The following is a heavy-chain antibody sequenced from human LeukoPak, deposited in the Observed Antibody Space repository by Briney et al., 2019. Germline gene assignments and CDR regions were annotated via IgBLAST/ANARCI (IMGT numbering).Heavy chain of an antibody. Sequence: ASVKVSCKASGYTFTSYGISWVRQAPGQGLEWMGWISAYNGNTNYAQKLQGRVTMTTDTSASTAYMELRSLRSDDTAVYYCARDQISALLAKYGSGSYYTYGMDVWGQGTTVTVSS. CDR3: ARDQISALLAKYGSGSYYTYGMDV. V-gene: IGHV1-18*01. CDR1: GYTFTSYG. D-gene: IGHD3-10*01. CDR2: ISAYNGNT. J-gene: IGHJ6*02.